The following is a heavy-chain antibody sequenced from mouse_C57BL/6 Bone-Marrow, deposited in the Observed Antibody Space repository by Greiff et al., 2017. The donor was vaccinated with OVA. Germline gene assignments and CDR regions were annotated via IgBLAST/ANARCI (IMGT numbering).Heavy chain of an antibody. CDR1: GYTFTDYN. J-gene: IGHJ3*01. D-gene: IGHD2-4*01. V-gene: IGHV1-18*01. Sequence: EVQLQESGPELAKPGASVKIPCKASGYTFTDYNMDWVKQSHGKSLEWIGDINPNNGGTIYNQKFKGKATLTVDKSSSTAYMELRSLTSEDTAVYYCARGGYYDYDGGAWFAYWGQGTLVTVSA. CDR3: ARGGYYDYDGGAWFAY. CDR2: INPNNGGT.